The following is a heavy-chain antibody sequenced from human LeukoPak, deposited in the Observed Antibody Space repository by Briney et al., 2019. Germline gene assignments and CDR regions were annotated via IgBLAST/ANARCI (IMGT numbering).Heavy chain of an antibody. Sequence: GRSLRLSCAGSGFTFGGYGMHWFRQTPGKGLEWVAVSAYDGSRAFYADSVKGRFTISRDNSKNTMSVQMDDLRAEDTAVYYCTRYNNDHFDYWGQGTLVTVSS. CDR2: SAYDGSRA. J-gene: IGHJ4*02. CDR1: GFTFGGYG. V-gene: IGHV3-33*01. D-gene: IGHD1-14*01. CDR3: TRYNNDHFDY.